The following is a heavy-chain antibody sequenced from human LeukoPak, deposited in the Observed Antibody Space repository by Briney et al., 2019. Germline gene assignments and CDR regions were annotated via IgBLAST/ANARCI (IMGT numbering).Heavy chain of an antibody. CDR3: TRTGLGYTLGNGLDA. J-gene: IGHJ5*02. CDR1: GFTITGYA. D-gene: IGHD5-18*01. V-gene: IGHV3-30*03. Sequence: GRSLRLSCVASGFTITGYAMYWVRQSPGKGLDFVASISHDETERYRESVKGRFTISRDTSKNTVYLQMNTLRAEDSALYYCTRTGLGYTLGNGLDAWGQGTQVTASS. CDR2: ISHDETE.